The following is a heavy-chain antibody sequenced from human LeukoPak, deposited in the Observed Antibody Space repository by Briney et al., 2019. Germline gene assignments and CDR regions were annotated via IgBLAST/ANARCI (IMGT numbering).Heavy chain of an antibody. CDR2: IYTSGST. D-gene: IGHD6-19*01. CDR1: GGSISSGSYY. CDR3: ARGKVVAGTPGQNSWDS. V-gene: IGHV4-61*02. J-gene: IGHJ4*02. Sequence: SETLSLTCTVSGGSISSGSYYWSWIRQPAGKGLEWIGRIYTSGSTNYNPSLKSRVTMSVDTSKNQFSLKLSSVTAADTAVYYCARGKVVAGTPGQNSWDSWGQGILVTASS.